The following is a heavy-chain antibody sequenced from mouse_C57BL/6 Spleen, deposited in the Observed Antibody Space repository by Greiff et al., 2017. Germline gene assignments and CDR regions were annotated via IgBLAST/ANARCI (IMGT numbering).Heavy chain of an antibody. Sequence: EVQLEESGAGLVKPGGSLKLSCAASGFTFSSYAMSWVRQTPEKRLEWVAYISSGGDYIYYADTVKGRFTISRDNARNTLYLQMSSLKSEDTAMYYCTRERGSLDGYYAMDYWGQGTSVTVSS. CDR2: ISSGGDYI. CDR3: TRERGSLDGYYAMDY. CDR1: GFTFSSYA. D-gene: IGHD6-1*01. J-gene: IGHJ4*01. V-gene: IGHV5-9-1*02.